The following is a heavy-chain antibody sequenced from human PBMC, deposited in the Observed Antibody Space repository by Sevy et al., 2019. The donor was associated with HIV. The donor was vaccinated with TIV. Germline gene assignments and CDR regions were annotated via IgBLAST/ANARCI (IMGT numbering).Heavy chain of an antibody. D-gene: IGHD6-13*01. J-gene: IGHJ3*02. CDR3: ARDLPAAGAFDI. CDR1: GGSISGYY. V-gene: IGHV4-4*07. CDR2: IYTSGST. Sequence: SETLSLTCTVSGGSISGYYWSWIRQPAGKGLEWIGRIYTSGSTNYNPSLKSRVTMSVDTSKNQFSLKLSSVTAADTAVYYCARDLPAAGAFDIWGQVTMVTVSS.